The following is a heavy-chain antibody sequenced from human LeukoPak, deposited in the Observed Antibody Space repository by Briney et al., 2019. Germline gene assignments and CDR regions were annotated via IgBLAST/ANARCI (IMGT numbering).Heavy chain of an antibody. CDR3: ASFPAIAVAGLIDY. CDR2: IYYSGST. J-gene: IGHJ4*02. V-gene: IGHV4-39*01. Sequence: SETLSLTCTVSGGSISSSSYYWVWIRQPPGRELEWSGSIYYSGSTYYNPSLKSRVTISVDTSKNQFSLKLSSVTAADTAVYYCASFPAIAVAGLIDYWGQGTLVTVSS. D-gene: IGHD6-19*01. CDR1: GGSISSSSYY.